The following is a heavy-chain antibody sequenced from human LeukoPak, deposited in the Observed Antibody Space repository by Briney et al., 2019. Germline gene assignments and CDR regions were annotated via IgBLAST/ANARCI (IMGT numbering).Heavy chain of an antibody. V-gene: IGHV4-39*01. CDR2: IYYSGST. CDR1: GGSISGSSYY. Sequence: SETLSLTCTVSGGSISGSSYYWGWIRQPPGKGLEWIGSIYYSGSTYHNPSLKSRVTISVDTSKNQFSLKLSSVTAADTAVYYCARASRYSSGWYLNYWGQGTLVTVSS. J-gene: IGHJ4*02. D-gene: IGHD6-19*01. CDR3: ARASRYSSGWYLNY.